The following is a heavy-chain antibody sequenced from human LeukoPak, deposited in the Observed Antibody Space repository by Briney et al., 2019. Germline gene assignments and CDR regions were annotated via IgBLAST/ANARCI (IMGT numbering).Heavy chain of an antibody. CDR3: ARVGDYYDSSGYDY. V-gene: IGHV3-48*03. CDR2: ISSSGSTI. D-gene: IGHD3-22*01. J-gene: IGHJ4*02. CDR1: GFTFNNYA. Sequence: GGSLRLSCAASGFTFNNYAMHWVRQAPGKGLEWVSYISSSGSTIYYADSVKGRFTISRDNAKNSLYLQMNSLRAEDTAVYYCARVGDYYDSSGYDYWGQGTLVTVSS.